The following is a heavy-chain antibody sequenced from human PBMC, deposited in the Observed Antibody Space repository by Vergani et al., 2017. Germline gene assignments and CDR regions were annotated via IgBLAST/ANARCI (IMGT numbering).Heavy chain of an antibody. J-gene: IGHJ4*02. CDR2: INPSGGST. CDR3: AREEGYGSGSYYLFDY. D-gene: IGHD3-10*01. V-gene: IGHV1-46*01. Sequence: QVQLVQSGAEVKKPGASVKVSCKASGYTFTSYYMHWVRQAPGQGLEWRGIINPSGGSTSYAQKFQGRVTMTRDTSTSTVYMELSSLRSEDTAVYYCAREEGYGSGSYYLFDYWGQGTLVTVSS. CDR1: GYTFTSYY.